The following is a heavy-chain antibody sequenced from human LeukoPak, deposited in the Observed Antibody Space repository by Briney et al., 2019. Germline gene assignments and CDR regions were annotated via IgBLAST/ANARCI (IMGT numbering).Heavy chain of an antibody. V-gene: IGHV3-48*02. D-gene: IGHD6-19*01. CDR2: ISRSSSDK. Sequence: GGSLRLSCAASGFHFSSYNMNWVRQAPGRGLEWLSYISRSSSDKYYADSVKGRFTISRDNAKNSLYLRMNSLRDEDTAVYYCARDSEQWLFDYWGQGALVTVSS. CDR1: GFHFSSYN. CDR3: ARDSEQWLFDY. J-gene: IGHJ4*02.